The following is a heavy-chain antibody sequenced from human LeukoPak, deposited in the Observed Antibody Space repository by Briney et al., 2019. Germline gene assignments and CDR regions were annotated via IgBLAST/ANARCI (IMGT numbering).Heavy chain of an antibody. V-gene: IGHV4-38-2*02. Sequence: PSETLSLTCTVPGYSISSGYYWGWIRPPPGKGLEWIGSIYHSGSTYYNPSLKSRVTISVDTSKNQFSLKLSSVTAADTAVYYCAREGDSNSVGWFDPWGQGTLVTVSS. CDR2: IYHSGST. J-gene: IGHJ5*02. CDR1: GYSISSGYY. D-gene: IGHD6-13*01. CDR3: AREGDSNSVGWFDP.